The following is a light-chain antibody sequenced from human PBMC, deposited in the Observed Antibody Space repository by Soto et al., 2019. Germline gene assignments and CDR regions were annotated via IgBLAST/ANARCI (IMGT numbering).Light chain of an antibody. V-gene: IGKV3-20*01. CDR1: QSVAKNY. CDR2: GPS. CDR3: HQYASSPQT. J-gene: IGKJ1*01. Sequence: ENVLTQSPGTLSLSPGERATLSCRASQSVAKNYLAWYQQEPGQAPRLLVYGPSNRATGIPDRSSGSGSGTDFTLTISRLEPEDFAVYYCHQYASSPQTFGQGTKVEVK.